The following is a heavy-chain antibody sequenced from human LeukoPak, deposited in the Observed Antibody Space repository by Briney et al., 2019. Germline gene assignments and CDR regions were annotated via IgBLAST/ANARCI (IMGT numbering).Heavy chain of an antibody. Sequence: ASVKVSRKASGYTYTGYYMHWVRQAPGQGLEWMGWINPNSGGTNYAQKFQGRVTMTMDPSISTAYMELSSLRSEDTAVYYCARRSDDYDSSAYYHWGQGTLVTVSS. V-gene: IGHV1-2*02. CDR2: INPNSGGT. D-gene: IGHD3-22*01. CDR3: ARRSDDYDSSAYYH. CDR1: GYTYTGYY. J-gene: IGHJ4*02.